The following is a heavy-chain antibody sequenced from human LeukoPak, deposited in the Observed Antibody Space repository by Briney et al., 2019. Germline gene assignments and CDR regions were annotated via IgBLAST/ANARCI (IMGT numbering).Heavy chain of an antibody. Sequence: SQTLSLTCTVSGGSIRSGDYYWSWIRQPPGKGLEWHGYIYYSGRTYYHPSLKSRVNISIDTSKNPFSLKLSSVTAADTVVYYCASLAGYYKGGFYFDYWGQGTLVTVSS. CDR1: GGSIRSGDYY. V-gene: IGHV4-30-4*01. CDR3: ASLAGYYKGGFYFDY. J-gene: IGHJ4*02. CDR2: IYYSGRT. D-gene: IGHD3-9*01.